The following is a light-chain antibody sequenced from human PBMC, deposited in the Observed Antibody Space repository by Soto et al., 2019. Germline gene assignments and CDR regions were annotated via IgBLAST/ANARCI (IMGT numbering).Light chain of an antibody. Sequence: DIQMTQSPSSLSASVGDRVTITCRASRSVSTYLNWYQQKPGKAPKLLIYATSSLQSGVPSRFSGSGSGTDFTLTISTLQPEDFATYHCQQGYSTPYTFGQGTKLEI. CDR1: RSVSTY. V-gene: IGKV1-39*01. J-gene: IGKJ2*01. CDR3: QQGYSTPYT. CDR2: ATS.